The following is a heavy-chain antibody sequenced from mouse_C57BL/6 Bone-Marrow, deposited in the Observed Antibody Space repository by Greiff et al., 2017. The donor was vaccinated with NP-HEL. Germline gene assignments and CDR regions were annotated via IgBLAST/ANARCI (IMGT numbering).Heavy chain of an antibody. CDR2: IDPENGDT. CDR3: TRDYNAY. Sequence: EVQLQQSGAELVRPGASVKLSRTASGFNIKDDYMHWVKQRPEQGLEWIGWIDPENGDTEYASKFQGKATITADTSSNTAYLQLSSLTSEDTAVYYCTRDYNAYWGQGTLVTVSA. J-gene: IGHJ3*01. V-gene: IGHV14-4*01. D-gene: IGHD2-12*01. CDR1: GFNIKDDY.